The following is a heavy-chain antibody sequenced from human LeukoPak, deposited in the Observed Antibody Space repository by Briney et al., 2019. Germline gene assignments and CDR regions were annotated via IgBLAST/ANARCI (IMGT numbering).Heavy chain of an antibody. V-gene: IGHV3-11*01. J-gene: IGHJ6*02. Sequence: PGGSLRLSCAAAGFTFSDYYMSWIRQAPGEGLEWVSYISSSGSTIYYADSVKGRFPISRDNDKNSLYLQMNSLRAEDTAVYYCASPMGGYDYSRTNYYYYYGMDVWGQGTTVTVSS. D-gene: IGHD5-12*01. CDR1: GFTFSDYY. CDR2: ISSSGSTI. CDR3: ASPMGGYDYSRTNYYYYYGMDV.